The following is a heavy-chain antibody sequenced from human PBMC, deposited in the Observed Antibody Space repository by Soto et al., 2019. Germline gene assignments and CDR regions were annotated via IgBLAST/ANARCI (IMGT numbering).Heavy chain of an antibody. D-gene: IGHD1-1*01. J-gene: IGHJ4*02. CDR3: ARRYGYSFDY. V-gene: IGHV4-59*08. CDR1: GGSISSYY. Sequence: QVQLQESGPGLVKPSETLSLTCTVSGGSISSYYWSWIRQPPGKGLEWIGYIYYSGSTNYNPSLKRRVTISVDTSKNQFSLKLGSVTAADTAVYYCARRYGYSFDYWGQGTLVTVSS. CDR2: IYYSGST.